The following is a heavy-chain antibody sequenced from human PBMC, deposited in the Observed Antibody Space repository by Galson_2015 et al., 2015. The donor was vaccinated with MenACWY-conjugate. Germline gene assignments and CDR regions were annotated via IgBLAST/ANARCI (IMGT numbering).Heavy chain of an antibody. CDR1: GFTFTGYE. V-gene: IGHV3-30*10. CDR3: VRAGGWLRSAFDL. CDR2: VSYDASSR. D-gene: IGHD5-12*01. Sequence: SLRLSCAASGFTFTGYEFNWVRQSPGKGLEWVAVVSYDASSRYYRDSVQGRFTISRDNSKNTVSLEMSSLGPEDSAVYYCVRAGGWLRSAFDLWGQGTMVTVSS. J-gene: IGHJ3*01.